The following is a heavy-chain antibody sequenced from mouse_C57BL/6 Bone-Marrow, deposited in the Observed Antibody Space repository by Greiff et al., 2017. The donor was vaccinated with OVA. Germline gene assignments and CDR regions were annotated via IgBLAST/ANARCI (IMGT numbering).Heavy chain of an antibody. CDR1: GFTFSSYA. J-gene: IGHJ4*01. V-gene: IGHV5-4*01. CDR2: ISDGGSYT. CDR3: ARGYPENYAMDY. Sequence: EVQRVESGGGLVKPGGSLKLSCAASGFTFSSYAMSWVRQTPEKRLEWVATISDGGSYTYYPDNVKGRFTISRDNAKNNLYLQMSHLKSEDTAMYYCARGYPENYAMDYWGQGTSVTVSS. D-gene: IGHD3-1*01.